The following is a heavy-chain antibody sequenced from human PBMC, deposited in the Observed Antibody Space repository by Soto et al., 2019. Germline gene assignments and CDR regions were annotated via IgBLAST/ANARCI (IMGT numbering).Heavy chain of an antibody. V-gene: IGHV3-30*03. CDR2: IAYDGNDK. CDR1: EFTFNTYA. Sequence: QAQLVESGGGVVQPGRSLRLSCAASEFTFNTYAMHWVRQAPGKGLEWVAVIAYDGNDKYYADSVKGRFTISRDNSKNALYLQMNTLRPEDTAMYYFARDVGNYVPYYYGMDVWGQGTTVTVSS. J-gene: IGHJ6*02. CDR3: ARDVGNYVPYYYGMDV. D-gene: IGHD1-7*01.